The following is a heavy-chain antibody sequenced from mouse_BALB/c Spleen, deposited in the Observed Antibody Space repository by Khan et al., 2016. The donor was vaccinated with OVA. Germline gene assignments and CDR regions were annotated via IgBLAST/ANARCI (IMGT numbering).Heavy chain of an antibody. CDR2: IWGGGGT. Sequence: VQLQESGPGLVAPSQSLSITCTVSGFSLSRYNIHWVRQPPGKGLEWLGMIWGGGGTDYNSTLKSILSISKDNSKSQVFLKMHSLQTDDSAMYYGARAYYRYDGYYAMDYWGQGTSVTVSS. V-gene: IGHV2-6-4*01. J-gene: IGHJ4*01. CDR3: ARAYYRYDGYYAMDY. D-gene: IGHD2-14*01. CDR1: GFSLSRYN.